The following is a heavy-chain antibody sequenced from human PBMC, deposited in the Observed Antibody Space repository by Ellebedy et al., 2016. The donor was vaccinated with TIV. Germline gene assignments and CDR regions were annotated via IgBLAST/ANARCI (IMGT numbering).Heavy chain of an antibody. CDR1: GFTVISTY. V-gene: IGHV3-66*01. J-gene: IGHJ3*02. CDR3: ARETFNDVDLKVWGVLDI. CDR2: ISNDGTT. D-gene: IGHD1-1*01. Sequence: GGSLRLSCAVSGFTVISTYMSWVRQAPGKGLERVSLISNDGTTYYADSVKGRFTISRDDSKNTLDLQMNSLRVEDAAVYYCARETFNDVDLKVWGVLDIWGQGTMVTVSS.